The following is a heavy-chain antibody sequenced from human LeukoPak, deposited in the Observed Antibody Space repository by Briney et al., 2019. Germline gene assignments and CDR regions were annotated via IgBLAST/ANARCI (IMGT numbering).Heavy chain of an antibody. Sequence: GGSLRLSCTASGFTFGDYAMSWFRQAPGKGLEWVGFIRSKAYGGTTEYAASVKGRFTISRDDSKSIAYLQMNSLRAEDTAVYYCAREYDCSIDRGSCSNWGQETLVTVSS. V-gene: IGHV3-49*03. CDR2: IRSKAYGGTT. CDR1: GFTFGDYA. D-gene: IGHD2-15*01. J-gene: IGHJ4*02. CDR3: AREYDCSIDRGSCSN.